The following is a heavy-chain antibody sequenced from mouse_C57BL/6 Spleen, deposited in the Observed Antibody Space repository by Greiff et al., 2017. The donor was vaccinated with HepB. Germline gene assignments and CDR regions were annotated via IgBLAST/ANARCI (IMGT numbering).Heavy chain of an antibody. CDR2: ISSGSSTI. J-gene: IGHJ3*01. CDR3: ERNGAWFAY. V-gene: IGHV5-17*01. CDR1: GFTFSDYG. Sequence: EVKLMESGGGLVKPGGSLKLSCAASGFTFSDYGMHWVRQAPEKGLEWVAYISSGSSTIYYADTVKGRFTISRDKAKNTLFLQMTSLRSDDTAMYYCERNGAWFAYWGQGTLVTVSA.